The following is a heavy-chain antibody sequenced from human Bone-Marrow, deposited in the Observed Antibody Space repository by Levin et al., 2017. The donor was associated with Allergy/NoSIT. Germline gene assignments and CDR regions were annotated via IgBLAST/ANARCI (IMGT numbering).Heavy chain of an antibody. J-gene: IGHJ4*02. Sequence: SETLSLTCTVSGGSISSSSYYWGWIRQPPGKGLEWIGSIYYSGSTYYNPSLKSRVTISVDTSKNQFSLKLSSVTAADTAVYYWARPVGRPRTGEVSVRFDYWGQGTLVTVSS. CDR2: IYYSGST. CDR1: GGSISSSSYY. D-gene: IGHD3-16*02. V-gene: IGHV4-39*01. CDR3: ARPVGRPRTGEVSVRFDY.